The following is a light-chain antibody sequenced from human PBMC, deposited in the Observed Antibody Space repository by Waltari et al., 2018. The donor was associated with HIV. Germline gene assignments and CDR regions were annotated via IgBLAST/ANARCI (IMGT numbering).Light chain of an antibody. Sequence: EIVMTQSPATLSVSPGESATLSCRASQGINGHLAWYQKKPGLSPRLLIYETSTRATGIPARFSGSGSGADFTLTISSLQSEDFAVYYCQQSSNWPLTLGPGTKVEVK. CDR3: QQSSNWPLT. CDR2: ETS. J-gene: IGKJ3*01. V-gene: IGKV3-15*01. CDR1: QGINGH.